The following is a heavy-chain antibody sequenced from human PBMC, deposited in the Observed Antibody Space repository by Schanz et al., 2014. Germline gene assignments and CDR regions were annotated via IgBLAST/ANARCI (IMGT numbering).Heavy chain of an antibody. Sequence: EVHLLESGGGLVEPGGSLRLSCATSGFSLDIFAVSWVRQAPGKGLEWVSSFNDGGVNKYYADSVKGRFTMSRDNSKNTLYLQMNSLRAGDAAVYYCARGLIAEAGGAFDSWGQGTLVTVSS. D-gene: IGHD6-13*01. CDR3: ARGLIAEAGGAFDS. CDR1: GFSLDIFA. J-gene: IGHJ4*02. V-gene: IGHV3-23*01. CDR2: FNDGGVNK.